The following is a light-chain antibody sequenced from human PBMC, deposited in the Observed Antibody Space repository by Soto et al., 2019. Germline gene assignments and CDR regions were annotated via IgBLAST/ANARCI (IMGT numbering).Light chain of an antibody. CDR3: QQYGSSPRT. J-gene: IGKJ1*01. CDR1: QSASSY. Sequence: EIVLTQSPATLSLSPGERATLSCRASQSASSYLAWYQQKPGQAPRRLIYEASNRATGIPARFRGSGSETDFTLTITRLEPEDFAVYYCQQYGSSPRTFGQGTKVDI. V-gene: IGKV3-20*01. CDR2: EAS.